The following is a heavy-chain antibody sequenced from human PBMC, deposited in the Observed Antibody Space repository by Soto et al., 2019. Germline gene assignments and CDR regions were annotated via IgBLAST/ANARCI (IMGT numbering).Heavy chain of an antibody. J-gene: IGHJ4*02. CDR1: GFTFSGSA. D-gene: IGHD4-17*01. CDR2: IRSKANSYAT. V-gene: IGHV3-73*02. Sequence: EVQLVESGGGLVQPGGSLKLSCAASGFTFSGSALHWVRQASGKGLEWVGRIRSKANSYATAYTASVKGRFTISRDDSKNTEFLQRNSRKTEDTAVYYCTTFDYGDYAILDYWGQGTMVTVSS. CDR3: TTFDYGDYAILDY.